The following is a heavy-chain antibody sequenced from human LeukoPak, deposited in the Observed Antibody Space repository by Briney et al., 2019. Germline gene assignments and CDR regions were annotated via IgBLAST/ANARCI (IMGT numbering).Heavy chain of an antibody. CDR2: INPNSGGT. CDR3: ARSPVIDYYDSSGPPARFGYFGY. J-gene: IGHJ4*02. D-gene: IGHD3-22*01. CDR1: GYTFTGYY. Sequence: ASVKVSCKASGYTFTGYYMHWVRQAPGQGLEWMGWINPNSGGTNYAQKFQGWVTMTRDTSISTAYMELSRLRSDDTAVYYYARSPVIDYYDSSGPPARFGYFGYWGQGTLVTVSS. V-gene: IGHV1-2*04.